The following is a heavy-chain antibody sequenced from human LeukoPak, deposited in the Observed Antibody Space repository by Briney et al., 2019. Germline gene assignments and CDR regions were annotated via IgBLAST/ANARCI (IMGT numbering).Heavy chain of an antibody. CDR1: GFTFSSYG. CDR3: AKPTTVLTSYYFDY. V-gene: IGHV3-30*18. D-gene: IGHD4-23*01. J-gene: IGHJ4*02. Sequence: GGSLRLSCAASGFTFSSYGMQWVRQAPGKGLEWVAIISYDGRDKFYEDSVKGRFTISRDNSKNALYLQMNNLRAEDTAVYYCAKPTTVLTSYYFDYWGQGTLVTVSS. CDR2: ISYDGRDK.